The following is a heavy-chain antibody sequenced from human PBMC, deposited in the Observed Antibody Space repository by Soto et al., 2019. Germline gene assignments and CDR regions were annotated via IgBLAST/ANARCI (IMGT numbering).Heavy chain of an antibody. CDR2: IYYSGST. V-gene: IGHV4-39*02. CDR1: GGSISSSSYY. D-gene: IGHD3-10*01. CDR3: ARDGGTGYYGSGSPFDY. Sequence: SETLSLTCTVSGGSISSSSYYWGWIRQPPGKGLEWIGSIYYSGSTYYNPSLKSRVTISVDTSKNQFSLKLSSVTAADTAVYYCARDGGTGYYGSGSPFDYWGQGTLVTVSS. J-gene: IGHJ4*02.